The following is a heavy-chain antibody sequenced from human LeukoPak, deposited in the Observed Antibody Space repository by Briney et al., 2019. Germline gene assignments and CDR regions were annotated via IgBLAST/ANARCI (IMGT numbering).Heavy chain of an antibody. Sequence: SETLSLTCTVSGGSISSSSYYWGWIRQPPGKGLEWIGSIYYSGSTYYNPSLKSRVTISVDTSKNQFSLKLSSVTAADTAVYYCTYTNLAAAGSYYFDYWGQGTLVTVSS. CDR1: GGSISSSSYY. J-gene: IGHJ4*02. CDR3: TYTNLAAAGSYYFDY. V-gene: IGHV4-39*07. D-gene: IGHD6-13*01. CDR2: IYYSGST.